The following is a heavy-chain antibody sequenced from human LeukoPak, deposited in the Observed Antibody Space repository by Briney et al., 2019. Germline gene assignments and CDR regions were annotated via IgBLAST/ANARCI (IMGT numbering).Heavy chain of an antibody. D-gene: IGHD5-24*01. J-gene: IGHJ3*02. CDR1: GFTFSSYE. V-gene: IGHV3-48*03. CDR2: ISSSGSTI. Sequence: GGSLRLSXAASGFTFSSYEMNWIRQAPGKGLEWVSYISSSGSTIYYADSVKGRFTISRDNAKNSLYLQMNSLRAEDTAVYYCARAEMATDAFDIWGQGTMVTVSS. CDR3: ARAEMATDAFDI.